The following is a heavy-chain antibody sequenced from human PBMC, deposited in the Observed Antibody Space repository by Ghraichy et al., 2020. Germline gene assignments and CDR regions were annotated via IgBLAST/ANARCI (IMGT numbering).Heavy chain of an antibody. V-gene: IGHV4-34*01. Sequence: SETLSLTCAVYGGSFSGYYWSWIRQPPGKGLEWIGEINHSGSTNYNPSLKSRVTISVDTSKNQFSLKLSSVTAADTAVYYCAGLQLLHYYYYYMDVWGKGTTVTVSS. CDR1: GGSFSGYY. CDR2: INHSGST. J-gene: IGHJ6*03. D-gene: IGHD2-15*01. CDR3: AGLQLLHYYYYYMDV.